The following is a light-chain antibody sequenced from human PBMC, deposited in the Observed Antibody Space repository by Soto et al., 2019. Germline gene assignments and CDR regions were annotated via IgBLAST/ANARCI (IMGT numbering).Light chain of an antibody. CDR1: QSVSSSY. CDR3: QQYGSSPRT. J-gene: IGKJ1*01. Sequence: IVLSQSPGTLSLSPRERATLSCRASQSVSSSYLAWYQQKPGQAPRLLIYGASSRATGIPDRFSGSGSGTDFTLTISRLEPEDFAVYYCQQYGSSPRTFGERTKVDI. V-gene: IGKV3-20*01. CDR2: GAS.